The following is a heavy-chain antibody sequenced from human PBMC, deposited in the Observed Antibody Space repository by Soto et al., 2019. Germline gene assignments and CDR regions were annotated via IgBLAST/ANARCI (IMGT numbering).Heavy chain of an antibody. CDR1: GFTLSSYG. CDR2: ISLDGSKE. Sequence: VGSLRLSCAASGFTLSSYGMHWVRQAPGKGLEWVALISLDGSKEYYADSVKGRFPISRDNSKNTLYLQMNSLRGEDTAVYYCAKDRAVVGRSGAFDIWGQGTMVTVSS. J-gene: IGHJ3*02. CDR3: AKDRAVVGRSGAFDI. D-gene: IGHD6-19*01. V-gene: IGHV3-30*18.